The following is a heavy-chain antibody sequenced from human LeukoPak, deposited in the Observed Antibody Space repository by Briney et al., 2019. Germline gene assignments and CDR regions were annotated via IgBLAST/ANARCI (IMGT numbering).Heavy chain of an antibody. CDR1: GFTFSDYY. CDR3: ARAYCSGGSCFRSNWFDP. J-gene: IGHJ5*02. CDR2: ISSSGSTI. Sequence: GGSLRLSCAASGFTFSDYYMSWIRQAPGKGLEWVSYISSSGSTIYYADSVKGRFTISRDNAKNSLYLQMNSLRAEDTAVYYCARAYCSGGSCFRSNWFDPWGQGTLVTVSS. D-gene: IGHD2-15*01. V-gene: IGHV3-11*04.